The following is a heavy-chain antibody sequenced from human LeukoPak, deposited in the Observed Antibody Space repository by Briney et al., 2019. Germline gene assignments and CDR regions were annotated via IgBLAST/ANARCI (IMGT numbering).Heavy chain of an antibody. J-gene: IGHJ5*01. Sequence: GASVKVSCKASGGTFSSYAISWVRQAPGQGLEWMGGIIPIFGTANYAQKFQGRVTITADKSTSTAYMELSSLRSEDTAVYYCARAQYSDYVLHNWFDSWGQGTLVTVSS. CDR3: ARAQYSDYVLHNWFDS. V-gene: IGHV1-69*06. CDR1: GGTFSSYA. D-gene: IGHD5-12*01. CDR2: IIPIFGTA.